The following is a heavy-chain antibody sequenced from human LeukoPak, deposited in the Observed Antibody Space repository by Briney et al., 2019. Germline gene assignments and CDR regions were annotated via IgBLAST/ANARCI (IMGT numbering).Heavy chain of an antibody. V-gene: IGHV4-61*08. D-gene: IGHD3-22*01. CDR3: AKSPSGYRFDS. Sequence: SETLSLTRSVSGGPLSSGGHHWTWPRTPPGKGLEGIGYISNSGSTNYPPPLKSRLPISSDMSKPQLPLKLTSVTAADTAVYYCAKSPSGYRFDSWGQGTLVTVS. J-gene: IGHJ4*02. CDR2: ISNSGST. CDR1: GGPLSSGGHH.